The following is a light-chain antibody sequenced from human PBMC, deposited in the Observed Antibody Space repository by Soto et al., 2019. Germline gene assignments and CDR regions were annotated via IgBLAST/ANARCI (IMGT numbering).Light chain of an antibody. CDR1: QTVSSSY. Sequence: EIVLTQSPGTLALSPGERATLSCRASQTVSSSYLAWYQQKPGQAPRLLIYGASNRATGIPDRFSGSGSGTDFTLTISRLEPEDFAVYYCQQYGSSPVTFGQGTQREIK. CDR2: GAS. V-gene: IGKV3-20*01. CDR3: QQYGSSPVT. J-gene: IGKJ5*01.